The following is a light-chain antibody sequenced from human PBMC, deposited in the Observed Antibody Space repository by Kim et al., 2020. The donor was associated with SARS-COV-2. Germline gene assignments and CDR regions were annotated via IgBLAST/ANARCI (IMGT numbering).Light chain of an antibody. J-gene: IGLJ2*01. CDR1: KLGNKY. CDR3: QAWDSSTAV. V-gene: IGLV3-1*01. CDR2: QDS. Sequence: VSPGQTASITCSGDKLGNKYACWYQQKPGQSPVLVIYQDSKRPSGVPERFSGSNSGNTATLTISGTQAVDEADYYCQAWDSSTAVFGGGTKLTVL.